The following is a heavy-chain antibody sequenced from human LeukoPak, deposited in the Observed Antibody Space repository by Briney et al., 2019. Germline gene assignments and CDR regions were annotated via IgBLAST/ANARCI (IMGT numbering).Heavy chain of an antibody. V-gene: IGHV4-61*01. J-gene: IGHJ4*02. CDR2: IYYSGST. CDR1: GGSVSSGSYY. Sequence: PSETLSLTCTVSGGSVSSGSYYWSWIRQTPGKGLEWIGYIYYSGSTNYNPSLKSRVTMSVDTSKNQFSLKLSSVTAADTAVYYCARLKYSSGWLGGTYYFDYWGQGTLVTVSS. D-gene: IGHD6-19*01. CDR3: ARLKYSSGWLGGTYYFDY.